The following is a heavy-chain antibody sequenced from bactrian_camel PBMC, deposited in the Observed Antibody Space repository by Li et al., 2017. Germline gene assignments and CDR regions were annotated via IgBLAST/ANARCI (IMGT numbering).Heavy chain of an antibody. CDR3: ATPTRSWYRLDY. D-gene: IGHD6*01. V-gene: IGHV3S40*01. CDR2: IERDGGTT. CDR1: GCTSKSAF. J-gene: IGHJ4*01. Sequence: VQLVESGGGSVQAGGSLRLSCVASGCTSKSAFMGWFRQAPGKGLEWVSTIERDGGTTDYADSVKGRFTISRDNAKNTVYLQMDTLKSEDTALYYCATPTRSWYRLDYWGQGTQVTVS.